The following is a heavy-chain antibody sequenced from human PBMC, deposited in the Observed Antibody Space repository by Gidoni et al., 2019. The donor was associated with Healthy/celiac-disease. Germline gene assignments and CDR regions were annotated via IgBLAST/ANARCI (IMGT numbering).Heavy chain of an antibody. CDR3: ARNYGDYELALDY. V-gene: IGHV3-33*01. CDR1: GFPFSSYG. CDR2: IWYDGSNK. J-gene: IGHJ4*02. Sequence: QVQLVESGGGVVQPGRSLRLSCAASGFPFSSYGMHWVRQAPGKGLEWVAVIWYDGSNKYYADSVKGRFTISRDNSKNTLYLQMNSLRAEDTAVYYCARNYGDYELALDYWGQGTLVTVSS. D-gene: IGHD4-17*01.